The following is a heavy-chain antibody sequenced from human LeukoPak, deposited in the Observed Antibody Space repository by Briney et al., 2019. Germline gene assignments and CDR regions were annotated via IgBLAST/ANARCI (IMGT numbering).Heavy chain of an antibody. Sequence: GASVKASCKVSGYTLTELSMHWVRQAPGKGLEWMGGFDPEDGETIYAQKFQGRVTMTEDTSTDTAYMELSSLRSEDTAVYYCATGYCSGGSCYYRYYFDYWGQGTLVTVSS. CDR1: GYTLTELS. D-gene: IGHD2-15*01. CDR2: FDPEDGET. CDR3: ATGYCSGGSCYYRYYFDY. J-gene: IGHJ4*02. V-gene: IGHV1-24*01.